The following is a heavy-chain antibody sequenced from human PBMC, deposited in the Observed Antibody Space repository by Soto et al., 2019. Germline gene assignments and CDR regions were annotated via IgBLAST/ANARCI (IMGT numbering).Heavy chain of an antibody. CDR2: IIPVFGTA. V-gene: IGHV1-69*13. CDR3: ARGDATKIVVTTYYAMDV. J-gene: IGHJ6*02. D-gene: IGHD4-17*01. CDR1: GGSLSNYG. Sequence: ASVEVSCKASGGSLSNYGISWVRQAPGQGLEWMGGIIPVFGTANYAQKFQGRVTITADESTNIVYMDVTSLRSEDTAVYYCARGDATKIVVTTYYAMDVWGQGTTVTSP.